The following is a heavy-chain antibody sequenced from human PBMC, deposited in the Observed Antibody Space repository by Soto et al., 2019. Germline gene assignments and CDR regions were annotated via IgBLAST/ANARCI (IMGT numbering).Heavy chain of an antibody. CDR3: ARAPRKRPSGGRTPKEKYFDY. Sequence: PSETLSLTCAVYGGSFSGYYWSWIRQPPGKGLEWIGEINHSGSTNYNPSLKSRVTISVDTSKNQFSLKLSSVTAADTAVYYCARAPRKRPSGGRTPKEKYFDYWGQGTLVTVSS. V-gene: IGHV4-34*01. CDR2: INHSGST. J-gene: IGHJ4*02. D-gene: IGHD2-15*01. CDR1: GGSFSGYY.